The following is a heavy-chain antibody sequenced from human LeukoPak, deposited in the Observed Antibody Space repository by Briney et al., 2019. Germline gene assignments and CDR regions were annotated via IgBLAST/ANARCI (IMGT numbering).Heavy chain of an antibody. CDR1: GGSISTYY. Sequence: PSETLSLTCTVSGGSISTYYWSWIRQPPGKGLEWIGYIYYSGSTNYNPSLKSRVTISVDTSKNQFSLKLSSVTAADTAVYYCARGLLTHDGYSSNSFDFWGQGTLVTVSS. CDR3: ARGLLTHDGYSSNSFDF. D-gene: IGHD6-13*01. J-gene: IGHJ4*02. V-gene: IGHV4-59*01. CDR2: IYYSGST.